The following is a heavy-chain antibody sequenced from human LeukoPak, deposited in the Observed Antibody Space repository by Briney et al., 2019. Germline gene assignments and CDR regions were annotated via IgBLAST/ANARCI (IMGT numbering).Heavy chain of an antibody. Sequence: PGGSLRLSCAASGFTVSSNYMSWVRQAPGKGLEWFQVIYSGGSTYYADSVKGRFTISRDNSKNTLYLQMNSLRAEDTAVYYCARGGPAYSSSYSWFDPWGQGTLVTVSS. V-gene: IGHV3-53*01. D-gene: IGHD6-6*01. J-gene: IGHJ5*02. CDR2: IYSGGST. CDR1: GFTVSSNY. CDR3: ARGGPAYSSSYSWFDP.